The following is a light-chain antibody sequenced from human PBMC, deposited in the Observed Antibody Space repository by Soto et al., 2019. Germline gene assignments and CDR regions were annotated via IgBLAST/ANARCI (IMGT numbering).Light chain of an antibody. CDR1: SSDVGGYNY. V-gene: IGLV2-14*01. Sequence: QSALTQPASGSGSPGQSITISCTGTSSDVGGYNYVSWYQQHPGKAPKLMIYDVSNRPSGVSNRFSGSKSGNTASLTISGLQAEDEADYYCSSYTTSSPHVVFGGGTKLTFL. CDR3: SSYTTSSPHVV. J-gene: IGLJ2*01. CDR2: DVS.